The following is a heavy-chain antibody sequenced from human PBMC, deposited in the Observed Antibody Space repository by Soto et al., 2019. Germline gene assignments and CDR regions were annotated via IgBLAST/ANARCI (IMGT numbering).Heavy chain of an antibody. Sequence: SETLSLTCAVYGGSFSGYYWSWIRQPPGKGLEWIGEINHSGSTNYNPSLKSRVTISVDKSKNQFSLKLSSVTAADTAVYYCARGVVAATFGAFDIWGQGTMVTVSS. V-gene: IGHV4-34*01. D-gene: IGHD2-15*01. CDR3: ARGVVAATFGAFDI. CDR1: GGSFSGYY. J-gene: IGHJ3*02. CDR2: INHSGST.